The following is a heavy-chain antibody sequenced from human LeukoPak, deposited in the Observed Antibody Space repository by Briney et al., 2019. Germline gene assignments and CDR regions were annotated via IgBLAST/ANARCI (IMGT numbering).Heavy chain of an antibody. D-gene: IGHD3-10*01. J-gene: IGHJ4*02. CDR1: GFTFSSYW. Sequence: GGSLRLSCAASGFTFSSYWMSWVRQAPGKGLEWVANIKQDGSEKYYVDSVKGRFTISRDNAKNSLYLQMNSLRAEDTAVYYCARAPMVRGVTMYFDYWGQGTLVTVSS. V-gene: IGHV3-7*01. CDR3: ARAPMVRGVTMYFDY. CDR2: IKQDGSEK.